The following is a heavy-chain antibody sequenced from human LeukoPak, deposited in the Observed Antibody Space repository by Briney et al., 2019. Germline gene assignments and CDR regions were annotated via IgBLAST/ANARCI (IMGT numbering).Heavy chain of an antibody. CDR3: AREVGDMTTVTTGFDY. J-gene: IGHJ4*02. Sequence: GGSLRLSCAAPGLTFSRYWMSWVRQAPGKGLEWVANIKQDGSEKSYVDSVKGRFTISRDNAKNSLYLQMNSLRAEDTAVYYCAREVGDMTTVTTGFDYWGQGTLVTVSS. CDR1: GLTFSRYW. V-gene: IGHV3-7*01. D-gene: IGHD4-17*01. CDR2: IKQDGSEK.